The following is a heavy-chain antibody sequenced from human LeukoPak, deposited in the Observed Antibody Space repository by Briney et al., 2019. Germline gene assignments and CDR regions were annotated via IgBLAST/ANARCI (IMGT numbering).Heavy chain of an antibody. J-gene: IGHJ4*02. V-gene: IGHV4-4*07. D-gene: IGHD4-23*01. CDR1: GGSISSYY. Sequence: SETLSLTCTVSGGSISSYYWTWIRQPAGKGLEWIGRIYTTGSTNYNPSLKSRVTMSVDTSENQFSLKLTSVTAADTAVYYCARGTATVVTPFDYWGQGTLVTVSS. CDR2: IYTTGST. CDR3: ARGTATVVTPFDY.